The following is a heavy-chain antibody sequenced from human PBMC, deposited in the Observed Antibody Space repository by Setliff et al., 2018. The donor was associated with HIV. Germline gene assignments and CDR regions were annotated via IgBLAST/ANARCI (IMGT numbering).Heavy chain of an antibody. J-gene: IGHJ6*03. D-gene: IGHD3-10*01. CDR2: IHTSGNT. CDR3: ARDGPLEGSYRYYYYYMDV. V-gene: IGHV4-61*02. Sequence: PSETLSLTCTVSGGSISSGDYYWTWIRQPAGKGLQWIGRIHTSGNTNYNPSLKSRVTISVDTSKSQFSLKLGSLTAAETAVYYCARDGPLEGSYRYYYYYMDVWGKGTTVTVSS. CDR1: GGSISSGDYY.